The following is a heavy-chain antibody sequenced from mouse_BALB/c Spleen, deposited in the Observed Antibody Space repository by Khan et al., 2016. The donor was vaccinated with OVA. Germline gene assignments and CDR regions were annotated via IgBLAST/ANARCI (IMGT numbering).Heavy chain of an antibody. CDR1: GFTFSTYG. V-gene: IGHV5-6*01. CDR2: INTCGHYT. CDR3: ARLAYYYNSEAFAC. D-gene: IGHD1-1*02. Sequence: EVELVESGGDLVKTGGSLKLSCAASGFTFSTYGMSWVRQTPDKRLEWVVTINTCGHYTYYIDYVKGRFTIPSDNAENILYLQMTSLRSEDTAMYYCARLAYYYNSEAFACWGQGTLVTVSA. J-gene: IGHJ3*01.